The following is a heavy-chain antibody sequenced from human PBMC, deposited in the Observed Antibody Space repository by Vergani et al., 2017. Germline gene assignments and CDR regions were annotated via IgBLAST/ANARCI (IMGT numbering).Heavy chain of an antibody. CDR3: ARVIGYYDFWSGYYYYYYMDV. CDR2: IKQDGSEK. V-gene: IGHV3-7*03. J-gene: IGHJ6*03. CDR1: GFTFSSYW. D-gene: IGHD3-3*01. Sequence: EVQLVESGGGLVQPGGSLRLSCAASGFTFSSYWMSWVRQAPGKGLEWVANIKQDGSEKHYVDSVKGRFTISRDNAKNSLYLQMNSLRAEDTAVYYCARVIGYYDFWSGYYYYYYMDVWGKGTTVTVSS.